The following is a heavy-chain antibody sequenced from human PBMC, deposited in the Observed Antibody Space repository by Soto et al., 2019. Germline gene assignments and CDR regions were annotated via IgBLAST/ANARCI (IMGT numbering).Heavy chain of an antibody. CDR1: GFTFSSYG. CDR2: IWYDGSNK. CDR3: ARDYAITGTTLDY. D-gene: IGHD1-20*01. V-gene: IGHV3-33*01. J-gene: IGHJ4*02. Sequence: GGSLRLSCAASGFTFSSYGMHWVRRAPGKGLEWVAVIWYDGSNKYYADSVKGRFTISRDNSKNTLYLQMNSLRAEDTAVYYCARDYAITGTTLDYWGQGTLVTVSS.